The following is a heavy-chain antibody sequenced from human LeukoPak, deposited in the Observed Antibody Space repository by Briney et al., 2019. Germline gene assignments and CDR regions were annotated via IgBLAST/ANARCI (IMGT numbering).Heavy chain of an antibody. Sequence: SETLSLTCTVSGGSISSYYWSWIRRPPGKGLEWIGYIYYSGSTNYNPSLKSRVTISVDTSKNQFSLKLSSVTAADTAVYYCARHEFVSRYYFDYWGQGTLVTVSS. CDR3: ARHEFVSRYYFDY. CDR2: IYYSGST. J-gene: IGHJ4*02. V-gene: IGHV4-59*08. D-gene: IGHD3-10*01. CDR1: GGSISSYY.